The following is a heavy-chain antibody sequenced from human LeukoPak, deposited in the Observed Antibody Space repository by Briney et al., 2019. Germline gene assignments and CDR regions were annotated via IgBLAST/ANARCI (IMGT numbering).Heavy chain of an antibody. D-gene: IGHD3-3*01. CDR1: GYSFSTYW. CDR3: ARQTYDSEDYFEY. Sequence: GESLKISCKGSGYSFSTYWIGWVRQLPGKGLEWMGIIYPGDSDTRYSPSFQGQVTISADKSISTAYLQWSSLKASDTAVYYCARQTYDSEDYFEYWGQGTLVTVSS. J-gene: IGHJ4*02. CDR2: IYPGDSDT. V-gene: IGHV5-51*01.